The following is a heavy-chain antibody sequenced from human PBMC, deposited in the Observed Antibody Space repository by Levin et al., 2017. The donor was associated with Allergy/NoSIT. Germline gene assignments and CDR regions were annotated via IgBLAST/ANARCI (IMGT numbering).Heavy chain of an antibody. CDR2: IYYSGST. Sequence: SETLSLTCTVSGGSISSNYWSWIRQPPGKGLEWIGNIYYSGSTNYNPSLKSRVTISVDTSKNQFSLKLSSVTAADTAVYYCARHVGPDAFDIWGQGTMVTVSS. CDR1: GGSISSNY. D-gene: IGHD1-26*01. V-gene: IGHV4-59*08. J-gene: IGHJ3*02. CDR3: ARHVGPDAFDI.